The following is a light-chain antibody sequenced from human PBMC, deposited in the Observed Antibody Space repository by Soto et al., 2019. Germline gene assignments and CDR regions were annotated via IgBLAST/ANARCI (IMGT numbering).Light chain of an antibody. CDR2: LTS. CDR1: PSVSSSY. CDR3: HQRQSWPRT. Sequence: LLTPAEVSLSLSPGASASLSWKASPSVSSSYLAWYQHKPGQAPRLLIYLTSNRAAGIPARFSGSGSETDFTLTISDVEPEDFAVYYCHQRQSWPRTFGQGTKVDIK. V-gene: IGKV3D-20*02. J-gene: IGKJ1*01.